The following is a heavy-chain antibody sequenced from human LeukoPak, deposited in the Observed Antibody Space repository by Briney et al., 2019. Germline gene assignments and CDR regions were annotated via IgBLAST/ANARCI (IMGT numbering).Heavy chain of an antibody. CDR3: ARDGYGSGSYYVSYFDY. CDR2: INHSGST. V-gene: IGHV4-34*01. Sequence: SETLSLTCAVYGGSFSGYYWSWIRQPPGKGLEWIGEINHSGSTNYNPSLKSRVTISVDTSKNQFSLKLSSVTAADTAMYYCARDGYGSGSYYVSYFDYWGQGTLVTVSS. J-gene: IGHJ4*02. D-gene: IGHD3-10*01. CDR1: GGSFSGYY.